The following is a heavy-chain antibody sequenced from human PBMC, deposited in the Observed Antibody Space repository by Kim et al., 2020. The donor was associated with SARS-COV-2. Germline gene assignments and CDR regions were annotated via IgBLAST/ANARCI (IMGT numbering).Heavy chain of an antibody. CDR1: GLTFRSYA. CDR2: INGGGGST. J-gene: IGHJ4*03. CDR3: ARAVSGSSITWYLCYFY. D-gene: IGHD6-13*01. Sequence: GGSLRLSCAASGLTFRSYALSWVRQAPGKGLECVSTINGGGGSTYYADSVKVRFTISRDNAKNTLYLQMNSLRAADTAVYLCARAVSGSSITWYLCYFY. V-gene: IGHV3-23*01.